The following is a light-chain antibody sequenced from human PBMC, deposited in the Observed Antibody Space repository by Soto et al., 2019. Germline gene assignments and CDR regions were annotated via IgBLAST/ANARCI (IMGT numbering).Light chain of an antibody. J-gene: IGKJ1*01. V-gene: IGKV3-11*01. CDR1: QSVSSY. Sequence: EIVLTQSPATLSLSPGERATLSCRASQSVSSYLAWYQQKPGQAPRLLIYDASNRATGIPARFSGSGSGTDFTLTISRLEPEDFAVYFCQQHRTFGQGTKVDIK. CDR3: QQHRT. CDR2: DAS.